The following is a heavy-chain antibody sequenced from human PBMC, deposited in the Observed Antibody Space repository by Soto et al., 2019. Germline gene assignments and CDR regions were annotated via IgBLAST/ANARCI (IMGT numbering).Heavy chain of an antibody. Sequence: QVQMVESGGGVAQPGRSLRLSCAVSGFTFSAFAMYWVRQAPGKGLEWVALISYDGGNEDYAESVRGRFTISRDNSKNTLYLDMNSLSAEDSAVYFRAKGVVRELAYFDYWGQGALVSVSS. V-gene: IGHV3-30*18. J-gene: IGHJ4*02. CDR3: AKGVVRELAYFDY. CDR2: ISYDGGNE. CDR1: GFTFSAFA. D-gene: IGHD3-10*01.